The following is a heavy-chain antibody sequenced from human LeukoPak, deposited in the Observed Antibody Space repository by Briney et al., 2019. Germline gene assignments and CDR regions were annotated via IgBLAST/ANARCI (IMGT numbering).Heavy chain of an antibody. V-gene: IGHV4-39*01. CDR3: ARGGKTIFGVVTTNWFDP. J-gene: IGHJ5*02. CDR2: IYYSGST. D-gene: IGHD3-3*01. CDR1: GGSISSSSYY. Sequence: SETLSLTCTVSGGSISSSSYYWGWIRQPPGKGLEWIGSIYYSGSTYYNPSLKSRVTISVDTSKNQFFLKLSSVTAADTAVYYCARGGKTIFGVVTTNWFDPWGQGTLVTVSS.